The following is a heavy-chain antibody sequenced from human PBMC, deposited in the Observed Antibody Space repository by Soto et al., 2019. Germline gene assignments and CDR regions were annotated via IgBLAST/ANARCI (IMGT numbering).Heavy chain of an antibody. Sequence: SLSLSCAASRLTCSNYDMSFARPAQGKGLERVANVKAEGREQYYVESVKGRFTVSRDNARNSQYQQMNSLRGEDTAVYYCAKWGGAGSDYWGQGTLVTVSS. CDR3: AKWGGAGSDY. CDR1: RLTCSNYD. D-gene: IGHD1-26*01. CDR2: VKAEGREQ. J-gene: IGHJ4*02. V-gene: IGHV3-7*01.